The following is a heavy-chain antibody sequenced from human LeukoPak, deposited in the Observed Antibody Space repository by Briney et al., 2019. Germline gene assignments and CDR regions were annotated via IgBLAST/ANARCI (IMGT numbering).Heavy chain of an antibody. J-gene: IGHJ4*02. D-gene: IGHD3-9*01. Sequence: GGSLRLSCAASGFTFSSYAMSWVRQAPGKGLEWVSAISGSGGSTYYADSVKGRFTISRDNSKNTLYLQMNSLRAEDTAVYYCAKSKWGILTGYPYYWGQGTLVTVSS. CDR2: ISGSGGST. CDR1: GFTFSSYA. V-gene: IGHV3-23*01. CDR3: AKSKWGILTGYPYY.